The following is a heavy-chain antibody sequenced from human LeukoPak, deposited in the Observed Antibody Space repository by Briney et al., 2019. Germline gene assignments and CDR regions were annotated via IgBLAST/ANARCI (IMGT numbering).Heavy chain of an antibody. D-gene: IGHD5-18*01. V-gene: IGHV1-24*01. CDR2: FDTEDGET. Sequence: ASVPVSCKVSGYTLPELSMLWLRPAPGKTVAGMGGFDTEDGETLYEPQFQGRVHMTGDTSTETAYMALRRLRSDATAVYLFATDPDTAIVTWSLTWGQGTLVTVSS. CDR3: ATDPDTAIVTWSLT. CDR1: GYTLPELS. J-gene: IGHJ5*02.